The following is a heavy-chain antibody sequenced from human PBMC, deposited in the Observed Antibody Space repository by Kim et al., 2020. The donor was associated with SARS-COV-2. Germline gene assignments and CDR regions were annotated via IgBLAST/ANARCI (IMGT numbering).Heavy chain of an antibody. V-gene: IGHV3-23*01. CDR3: ATNWNCDY. Sequence: GGSLRLSCVASGFTFSSYAMTWVRQAPGKGLEWVSVISASGDSTYYADSVKGRFTISRDNSKNTLYLQMNSLRDTAVYYCATNWNCDYWGQGTLVTVSS. D-gene: IGHD1-1*01. J-gene: IGHJ4*02. CDR1: GFTFSSYA. CDR2: ISASGDST.